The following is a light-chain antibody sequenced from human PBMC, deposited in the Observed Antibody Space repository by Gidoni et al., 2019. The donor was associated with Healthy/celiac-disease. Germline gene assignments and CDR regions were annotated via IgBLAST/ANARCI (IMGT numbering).Light chain of an antibody. CDR1: KSVSSSY. V-gene: IGKV3-20*01. Sequence: EIVLTQSPGTLSLSPGERATLSCRASKSVSSSYLAWYQQKPGQAPSLLLYGASSRATGIPDRCSGSGSGTDFTLTISRLEPEDFAVYYCQQYGSSPLWTFGQGTKVEIK. CDR3: QQYGSSPLWT. J-gene: IGKJ1*01. CDR2: GAS.